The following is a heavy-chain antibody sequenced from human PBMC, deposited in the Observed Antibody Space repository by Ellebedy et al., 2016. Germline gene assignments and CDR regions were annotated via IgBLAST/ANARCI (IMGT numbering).Heavy chain of an antibody. Sequence: ASVKVSXKASGYTFTTFSITWVRQVPGQGLEWMGFANTFSGNTKFAQKFQGRVSMTTDSSTHTAYMDLRSLRSDDTAMYYCAKTSGWGYGENWGQGTLVTVSS. CDR2: ANTFSGNT. CDR1: GYTFTTFS. J-gene: IGHJ4*02. V-gene: IGHV1-18*04. D-gene: IGHD3-10*01. CDR3: AKTSGWGYGEN.